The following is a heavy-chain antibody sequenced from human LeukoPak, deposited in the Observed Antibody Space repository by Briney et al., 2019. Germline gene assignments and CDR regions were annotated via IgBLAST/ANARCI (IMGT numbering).Heavy chain of an antibody. CDR2: ISSSSSYT. J-gene: IGHJ6*02. D-gene: IGHD2-2*01. CDR1: GFTFSDYY. V-gene: IGHV3-11*06. Sequence: PGGSLRLSCAASGFTFSDYYMSWIRQAPGKGLEWVSYISSSSSYTNCADSVKGRFTISRDNAKNSLYLQMNSLRAEDTAVYYCARDQIVVVPATTYYGMYVWGQGTTVTVSS. CDR3: ARDQIVVVPATTYYGMYV.